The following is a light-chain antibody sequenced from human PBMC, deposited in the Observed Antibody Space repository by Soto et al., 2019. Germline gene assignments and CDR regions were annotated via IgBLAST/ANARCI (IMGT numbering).Light chain of an antibody. Sequence: QSALTQPPSASGSPGQSVTISCTGTSSDVGGYNYVSWYQQYPGRAPKLLIYEVTKRPSGVPDRFSGSKSGNTASLTVSGLQAEDEADYYCSQYAASNNFYFVFGGGTKLTVL. CDR1: SSDVGGYNY. J-gene: IGLJ3*02. CDR3: SQYAASNNFYFV. V-gene: IGLV2-8*01. CDR2: EVT.